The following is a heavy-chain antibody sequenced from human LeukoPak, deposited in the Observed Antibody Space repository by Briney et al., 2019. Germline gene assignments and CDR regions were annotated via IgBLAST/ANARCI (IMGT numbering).Heavy chain of an antibody. J-gene: IGHJ6*03. D-gene: IGHD5-12*01. CDR3: ARISSVWLKDFYYYMDV. Sequence: SETLSLTCTVSGGSISSSSYYWGWIRHPPGKGLEWIGSIYYSGSTYYNPSLKSRVTISVDTSKNQFSLKLSSVTAADTAVYYCARISSVWLKDFYYYMDVWGKGTTVTVSS. CDR1: GGSISSSSYY. CDR2: IYYSGST. V-gene: IGHV4-39*07.